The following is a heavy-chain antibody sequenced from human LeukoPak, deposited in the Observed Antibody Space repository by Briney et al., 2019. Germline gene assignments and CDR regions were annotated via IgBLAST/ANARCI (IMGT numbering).Heavy chain of an antibody. CDR2: INHSGST. Sequence: SETLSLTCAVYGGSFSGYYWSWIRQPPGKGLEWIGEINHSGSTNYNPSLKSRVTISVDTSKNQFSLKLSPVTAADTAVYYCASTKYYDFWSGYYTDYYFDYWGQGTLVTV. J-gene: IGHJ4*02. D-gene: IGHD3-3*01. CDR3: ASTKYYDFWSGYYTDYYFDY. V-gene: IGHV4-34*01. CDR1: GGSFSGYY.